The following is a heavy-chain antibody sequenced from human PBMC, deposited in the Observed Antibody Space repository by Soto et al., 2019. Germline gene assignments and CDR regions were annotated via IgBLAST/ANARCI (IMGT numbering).Heavy chain of an antibody. CDR1: GGTFSSYA. D-gene: IGHD5-12*01. V-gene: IGHV1-69*12. CDR3: VRVVAIPGYPDN. CDR2: IVPIVDTS. J-gene: IGHJ4*02. Sequence: QVQLVQSGAEVRQPASSVKVSCKTSGGTFSSYAISWVRQAPGQWLEWVGGIVPIVDTSTYAQKFQGRVTMTAAESTSTVDMELSSLRSDDTAVYYCVRVVAIPGYPDNWGQGTLVTFSS.